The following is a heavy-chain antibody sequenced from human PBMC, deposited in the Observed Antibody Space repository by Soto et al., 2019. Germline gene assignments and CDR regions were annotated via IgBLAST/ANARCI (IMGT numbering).Heavy chain of an antibody. CDR3: ARAVKQWLVGGDYYYYYMDV. D-gene: IGHD6-19*01. CDR1: GFTLSDYY. Sequence: QVQLVESGGGLVKPGGSLRLSCEASGFTLSDYYMTWIRQAPGKGLEWISYISSSANIIYYADSVKGRFTISRDNAKTPLYLQMNSLSADDTAVYYCARAVKQWLVGGDYYYYYMDVWGKGTTVTVSS. J-gene: IGHJ6*03. V-gene: IGHV3-11*01. CDR2: ISSSANII.